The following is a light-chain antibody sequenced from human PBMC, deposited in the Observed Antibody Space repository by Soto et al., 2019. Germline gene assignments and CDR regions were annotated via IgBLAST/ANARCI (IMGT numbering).Light chain of an antibody. V-gene: IGKV3-20*01. J-gene: IGKJ1*01. CDR1: QSVGGSY. CDR3: LQYHNLWA. CDR2: GAS. Sequence: EIVLTQSPGTLSLSPGERATLSCRASQSVGGSYLAWYQQKPGQAPRLLIYGASSRATGIPDRFSGSGSGTDFTLTISGLEPEDFTVYSCLQYHNLWAFGQGTKVDIK.